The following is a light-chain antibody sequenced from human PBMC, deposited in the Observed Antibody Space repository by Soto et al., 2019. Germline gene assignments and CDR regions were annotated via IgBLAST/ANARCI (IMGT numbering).Light chain of an antibody. CDR3: QYYDSSLSGSV. Sequence: QAVVTQPPSVSGAPGQRVTISCTGSSSNIGAGYHVHWYQQLPGTAPKLLIYGNSNRPSGVPDRFSGSKSGTSASLAITGLQAEDEADYYCQYYDSSLSGSVFGGGTKLTVL. CDR1: SSNIGAGYH. CDR2: GNS. V-gene: IGLV1-40*01. J-gene: IGLJ3*02.